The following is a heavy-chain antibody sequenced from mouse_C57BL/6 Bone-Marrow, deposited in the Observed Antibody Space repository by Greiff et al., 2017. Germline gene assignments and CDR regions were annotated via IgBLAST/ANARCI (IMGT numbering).Heavy chain of an antibody. CDR3: ARRDYYGNTYWYFDV. CDR1: GYTFTSYW. CDR2: IHPNSGST. D-gene: IGHD1-1*01. V-gene: IGHV1-64*01. Sequence: VQLQQSGAELVKPGASVKLSCKASGYTFTSYWMHWVKQRPGQGLEWIGMIHPNSGSTNYNEKFKSKATLTVDKSSSTAYMQLSSLTSEDSAVYYCARRDYYGNTYWYFDVWGTGTTVTVSS. J-gene: IGHJ1*03.